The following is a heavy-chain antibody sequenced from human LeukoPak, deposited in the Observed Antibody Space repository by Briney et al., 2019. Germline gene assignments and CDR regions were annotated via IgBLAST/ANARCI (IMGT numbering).Heavy chain of an antibody. D-gene: IGHD6-13*01. CDR2: IYYSGST. J-gene: IGHJ4*02. Sequence: SETLSLTCTVSGGSISGSYYWSWIRQPPGKGLEWIGYIYYSGSTNYNPSLESRITISVDTSKNQFSLKLISVTAADTAVYYCARLRYSSGWFRWDYWGQGTLVTVSS. V-gene: IGHV4-59*08. CDR3: ARLRYSSGWFRWDY. CDR1: GGSISGSYY.